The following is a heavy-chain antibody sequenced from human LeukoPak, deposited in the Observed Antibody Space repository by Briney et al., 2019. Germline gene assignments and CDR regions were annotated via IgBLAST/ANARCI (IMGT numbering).Heavy chain of an antibody. CDR2: INWNGGST. J-gene: IGHJ6*03. Sequence: PGGSLRLSCAASGFTFDDYGMSWVRQAPGKGLEWVSGINWNGGSTGYADSVKGRFTISRDNAKNSLYLQMNSLRAEDTAVYYCAREIKALWHYYYYYYMDVWGKGTTVTVSS. D-gene: IGHD3-10*01. V-gene: IGHV3-20*04. CDR3: AREIKALWHYYYYYYMDV. CDR1: GFTFDDYG.